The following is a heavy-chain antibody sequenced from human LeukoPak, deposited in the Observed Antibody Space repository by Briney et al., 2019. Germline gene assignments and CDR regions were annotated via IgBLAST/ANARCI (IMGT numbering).Heavy chain of an antibody. CDR3: ARRPAVYSSSWYTGAFDI. J-gene: IGHJ3*02. D-gene: IGHD6-13*01. V-gene: IGHV1-69*05. CDR2: IIPIFGTA. Sequence: SVKVSCKASGGTFSSYAISWVRQAPGHGLEWMGGIIPIFGTANYAQKFQGRVTITTDESTSTAYMELSSLRSEDTAVYYCARRPAVYSSSWYTGAFDIWGQGTMVTVSS. CDR1: GGTFSSYA.